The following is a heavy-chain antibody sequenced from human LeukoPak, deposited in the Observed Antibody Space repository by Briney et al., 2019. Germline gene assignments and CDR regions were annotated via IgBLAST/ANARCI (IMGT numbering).Heavy chain of an antibody. CDR1: GYSISSGYY. V-gene: IGHV4-38-2*01. D-gene: IGHD3-22*01. Sequence: SETLSLTCAVSGYSISSGYYWGWIRQPPGKGLEWIGTIYHSGSTYYNPSPKSRVTISVDTSKNQFSLKLSSVTAADTAVYYCASADSSGYFYVAYWGQGTLVTVSS. CDR3: ASADSSGYFYVAY. CDR2: IYHSGST. J-gene: IGHJ4*02.